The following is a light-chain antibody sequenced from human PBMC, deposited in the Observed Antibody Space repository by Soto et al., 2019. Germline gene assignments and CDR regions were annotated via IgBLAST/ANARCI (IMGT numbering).Light chain of an antibody. CDR1: QSVDIS. CDR2: GAS. J-gene: IGKJ1*01. V-gene: IGKV3-15*01. Sequence: EIVLTQSPATLSVSPGERVTLSCRASQSVDISLAWYQQKPGQAPRLLIYGASTSATDMPGTLSGRGSGTEFTLTISSLRPEDFGVYYCQQYRSWPRTFGQGTKVDIK. CDR3: QQYRSWPRT.